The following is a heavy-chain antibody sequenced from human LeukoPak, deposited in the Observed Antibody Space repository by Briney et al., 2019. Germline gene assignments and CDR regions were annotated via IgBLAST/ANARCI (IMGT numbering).Heavy chain of an antibody. CDR1: GFTFSSYG. D-gene: IGHD3-10*01. V-gene: IGHV3-30*18. CDR3: AKVLGVAFYYYYYGMGV. CDR2: ISYDGSNK. Sequence: GGSLRLSCAASGFTFSSYGMHWVRQAPGKGLEWVAVISYDGSNKYYADSVKGRFTISRDNSKNTLYLQMNSLRAEDTAVYYCAKVLGVAFYYYYYGMGVWGQGTTVTVSS. J-gene: IGHJ6*02.